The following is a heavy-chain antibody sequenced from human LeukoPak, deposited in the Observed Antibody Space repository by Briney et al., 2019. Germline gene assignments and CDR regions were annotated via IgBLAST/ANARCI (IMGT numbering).Heavy chain of an antibody. CDR2: INHSGST. CDR1: GGSISTSNYY. V-gene: IGHV4-39*07. J-gene: IGHJ4*02. D-gene: IGHD3-10*01. Sequence: SETLSLTCTVSGGSISTSNYYWSWIRQPPGKGLEWIGEINHSGSTNYNPSLKSRVTISVDTSKNQFSLKLSSVTDADTAVYYCARGRSTMVRGVFDYWGQGTLVTVSS. CDR3: ARGRSTMVRGVFDY.